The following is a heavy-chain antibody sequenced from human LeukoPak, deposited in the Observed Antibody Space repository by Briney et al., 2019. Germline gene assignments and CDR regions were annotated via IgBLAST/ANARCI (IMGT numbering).Heavy chain of an antibody. CDR2: INPSGGST. Sequence: ASVKVSCKASGYTFTSYYMHWVRQAPGQGLEWMGIINPSGGSTSYAQKFQGRVTMIRDTSTSTVYMELSSLRSEDTAVYYCAREGVSEGSGSYYPLNFDYWGQGTLVTVSS. J-gene: IGHJ4*02. V-gene: IGHV1-46*01. CDR1: GYTFTSYY. D-gene: IGHD3-10*01. CDR3: AREGVSEGSGSYYPLNFDY.